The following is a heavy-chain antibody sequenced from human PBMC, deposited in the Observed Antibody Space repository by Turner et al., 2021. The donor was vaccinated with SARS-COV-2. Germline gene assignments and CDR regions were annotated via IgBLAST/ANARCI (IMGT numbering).Heavy chain of an antibody. CDR1: GVTVSSNY. V-gene: IGHV3-53*04. CDR2: IYSGGST. D-gene: IGHD3-16*01. CDR3: ARDLVSNGMDV. J-gene: IGHJ6*02. Sequence: EVQLVESGGGLVQPGGSLGLSCAASGVTVSSNYMGWVRQAPGKGLEWVSVIYSGGSTYYADSVKGRFTISRHNSKNTLYLQMNSLRAEDTAVYYCARDLVSNGMDVWGQGTTVTVSS.